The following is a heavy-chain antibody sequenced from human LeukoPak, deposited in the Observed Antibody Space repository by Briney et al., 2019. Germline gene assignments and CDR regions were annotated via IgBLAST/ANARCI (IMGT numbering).Heavy chain of an antibody. CDR1: GFTFTSDA. Sequence: GGSLRLSCVASGFTFTSDAMNWVRQAPGKGLEWVSSTVSRGTTQYADSVKGQFTVSRDTSQNTLYLQMNSLRADDTAVYYCAKCSTSAYTTGWCNWIDPWGQGTLVTVSS. CDR3: AKCSTSAYTTGWCNWIDP. V-gene: IGHV3-23*01. CDR2: TVSRGTT. J-gene: IGHJ5*02. D-gene: IGHD6-19*01.